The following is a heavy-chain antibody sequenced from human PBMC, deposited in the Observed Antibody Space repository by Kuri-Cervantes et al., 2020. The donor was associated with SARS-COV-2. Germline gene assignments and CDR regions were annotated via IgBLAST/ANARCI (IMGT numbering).Heavy chain of an antibody. D-gene: IGHD5-24*01. CDR3: ARGSGDDYYYYYYMDV. CDR2: VNHRGST. Sequence: GSLRLSCAFYGESFSGYYWNWIRQSPGKGPEWIGEVNHRGSTNYNPSLKSRVTISVDTSSKQFSLKLSSVTAADTAVYYCARGSGDDYYYYYYMDVWGKGTTVTVSS. J-gene: IGHJ6*03. V-gene: IGHV4-34*01. CDR1: GESFSGYY.